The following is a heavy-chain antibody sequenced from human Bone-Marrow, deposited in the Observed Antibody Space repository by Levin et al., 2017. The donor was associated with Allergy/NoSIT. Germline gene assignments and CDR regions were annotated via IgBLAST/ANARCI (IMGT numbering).Heavy chain of an antibody. D-gene: IGHD3-10*01. CDR1: GASIYGSPYF. Sequence: GSLRLSCGVSGASIYGSPYFWAWIRQPPGKGLEWIGSIYYTGRSFYNPSLASRVTISVDTSTNQLSLKVTSVTAADTAVYFCARVSYYGSENYYEYYFAAWGQGTLVTVS. CDR3: ARVSYYGSENYYEYYFAA. J-gene: IGHJ4*02. CDR2: IYYTGRS. V-gene: IGHV4-39*07.